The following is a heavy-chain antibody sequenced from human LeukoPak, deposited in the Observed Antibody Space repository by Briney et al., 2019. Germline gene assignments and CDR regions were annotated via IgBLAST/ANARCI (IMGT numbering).Heavy chain of an antibody. V-gene: IGHV1-18*04. D-gene: IGHD2-2*01. CDR3: ARLCSTTSCYGLFGMDV. J-gene: IGHJ6*04. CDR2: ISAYNGNT. CDR1: GYTFTSYG. Sequence: GASVKVSCKASGYTFTSYGISWVRQAPGQGLEWMGWISAYNGNTNYAQKLQGRVTMTTDTSTTTAYMELRSLRSDDTAVYYCARLCSTTSCYGLFGMDVWGKGTTVTVSS.